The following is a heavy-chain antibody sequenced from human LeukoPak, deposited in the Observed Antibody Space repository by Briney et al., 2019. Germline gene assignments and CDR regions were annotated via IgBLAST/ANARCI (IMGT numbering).Heavy chain of an antibody. CDR3: ARVGNYDFWSSYSYYFDY. CDR2: IRGYNGNT. Sequence: ASVTVSFTSSGYTFITYDITWVRQAPGQGLDWMGWIRGYNGNTKYAQKLQGRVTMTTDTSTNTAYMELRSLRSDDTAVYYCARVGNYDFWSSYSYYFDYWGQGTLVTVSS. V-gene: IGHV1-18*01. CDR1: GYTFITYD. D-gene: IGHD3-3*01. J-gene: IGHJ4*02.